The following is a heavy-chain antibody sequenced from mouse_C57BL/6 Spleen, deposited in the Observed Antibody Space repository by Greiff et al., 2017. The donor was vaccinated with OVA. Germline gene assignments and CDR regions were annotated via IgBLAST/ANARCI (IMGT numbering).Heavy chain of an antibody. CDR3: ARRTGTDYAMDY. CDR1: GYTFTSYG. Sequence: VQVVESGAELARPGASVKLSCKASGYTFTSYGISWVKQRTGQGLEWIGEIYPRSGNTYYNEKFKGKATLTADKSSSTAYMELRSLTSEDSAVYFCARRTGTDYAMDYWGQGTSVTVSS. V-gene: IGHV1-81*01. D-gene: IGHD4-1*01. CDR2: IYPRSGNT. J-gene: IGHJ4*01.